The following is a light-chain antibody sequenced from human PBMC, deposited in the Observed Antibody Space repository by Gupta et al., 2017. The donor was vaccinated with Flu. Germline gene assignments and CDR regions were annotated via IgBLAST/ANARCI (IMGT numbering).Light chain of an antibody. V-gene: IGKV1-5*03. CDR1: QSISSW. CDR3: QQYNSYLLT. J-gene: IGKJ4*01. Sequence: DIQMTQSPSTLSASVGDRVAITCRASQSISSWLAWYQQKPGKAPKLLIYKASSLESGVPSRFSGSGSGTEFTLTISSLQPDDFATYYCQQYNSYLLTFGGGTKVEIK. CDR2: KAS.